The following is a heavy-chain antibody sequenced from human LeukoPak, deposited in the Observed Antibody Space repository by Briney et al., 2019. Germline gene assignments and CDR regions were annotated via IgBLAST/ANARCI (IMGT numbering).Heavy chain of an antibody. CDR2: ISYDGSNK. CDR3: AKDCEWFGKRKSYYSSGMDA. CDR1: GFTFSSYG. J-gene: IGHJ6*01. D-gene: IGHD3-10*01. V-gene: IGHV3-30*18. Sequence: GGSLRLSCAASGFTFSSYGMHWVRQAPGKGLEWVAVISYDGSNKYYADSVKGRFTISRDNSKNTLYLQMNSLRAEDTAVYYCAKDCEWFGKRKSYYSSGMDAGGQGPRSPSPQ.